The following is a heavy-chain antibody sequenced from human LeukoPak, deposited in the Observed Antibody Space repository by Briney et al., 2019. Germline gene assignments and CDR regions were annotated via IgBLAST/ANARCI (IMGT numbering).Heavy chain of an antibody. Sequence: PSETLSLTCTVSGGSISSSSYYWGWIRQPPGKGLEWIGSIYYSGSTYYNPSLKSRVTISVDTSKNQFSLKLSSVTAADTAVYYCARDLGLPPAAPTWGDWFDPWGQGTLVTVSS. CDR1: GGSISSSSYY. V-gene: IGHV4-39*07. J-gene: IGHJ5*02. D-gene: IGHD2-2*01. CDR2: IYYSGST. CDR3: ARDLGLPPAAPTWGDWFDP.